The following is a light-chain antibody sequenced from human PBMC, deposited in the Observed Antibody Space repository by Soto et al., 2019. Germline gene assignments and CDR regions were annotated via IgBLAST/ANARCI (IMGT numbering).Light chain of an antibody. CDR3: QQRSNWIT. Sequence: EIVLTQSPATLSLSPGDTATLSCRASQSVSTWLTWYQQKPGQAPRLLIYDASNRATGIPARFSGSGSGTDFTLTISSLEPEDFAIYYCQQRSNWITFSQGTRLEIE. V-gene: IGKV3-11*01. J-gene: IGKJ5*01. CDR1: QSVSTW. CDR2: DAS.